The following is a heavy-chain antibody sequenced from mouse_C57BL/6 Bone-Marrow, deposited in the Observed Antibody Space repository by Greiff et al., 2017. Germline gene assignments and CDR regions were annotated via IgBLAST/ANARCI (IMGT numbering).Heavy chain of an antibody. Sequence: QVQLQQSGAELAGPGASVKMSCKASGYTFTSYTMHWVQQRPGQGLEWIGDINPSSGSTKYNPKYKDKATLTADKSSSTDYMQLSSLTSEDSAGYYCALANGEYFAYWGQGTTLTVSS. CDR1: GYTFTSYT. V-gene: IGHV1-4*01. J-gene: IGHJ2*01. CDR3: ALANGEYFAY. D-gene: IGHD1-1*01. CDR2: INPSSGST.